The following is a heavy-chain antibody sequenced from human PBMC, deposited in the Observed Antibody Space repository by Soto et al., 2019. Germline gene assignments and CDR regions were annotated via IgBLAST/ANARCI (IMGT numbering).Heavy chain of an antibody. J-gene: IGHJ5*02. CDR3: ASVTIFGVAANWFDP. CDR1: GGSFSGYY. D-gene: IGHD3-3*01. CDR2: INHSGST. V-gene: IGHV4-34*01. Sequence: QVQLQQWGAGLLKPSETLSLTCAVYGGSFSGYYWSWIRQPPGKGLEWIGEINHSGSTNYNPSLKSRVTISVDTSKNQFSLKLSSVTAADTAVYYCASVTIFGVAANWFDPWGQGTLVTVSS.